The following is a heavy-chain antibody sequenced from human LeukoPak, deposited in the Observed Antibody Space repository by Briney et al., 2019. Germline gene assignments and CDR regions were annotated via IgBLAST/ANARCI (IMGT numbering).Heavy chain of an antibody. Sequence: GESLKISCKGSGYSFTSHWIGWVRQMPGKGLEWMGIIYPGDSDTRYSPSFQGQVTISADKSISTAYLQWSSLKASDTAMYYCARTYYDFWSGYYSSFVYWGQGTLVTVSS. J-gene: IGHJ4*02. CDR2: IYPGDSDT. V-gene: IGHV5-51*01. D-gene: IGHD3-3*01. CDR3: ARTYYDFWSGYYSSFVY. CDR1: GYSFTSHW.